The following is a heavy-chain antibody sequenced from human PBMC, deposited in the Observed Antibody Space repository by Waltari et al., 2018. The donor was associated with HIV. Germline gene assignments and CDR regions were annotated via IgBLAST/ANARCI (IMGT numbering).Heavy chain of an antibody. J-gene: IGHJ4*02. D-gene: IGHD3-22*01. V-gene: IGHV3-15*01. CDR2: IKSKQSGGTV. CDR1: GSDFKTYW. CDR3: TTGSSGAEDY. Sequence: EVQLVESGGGLVKPGESLSVSCAPSGSDFKTYWMGWFRQAPEKGLGWVGRIKSKQSGGTVDYAAPVKGRFTISRDDSKNMMYLQMDSLESEDTAVYYCTTGSSGAEDYWGQGTLVTVSS.